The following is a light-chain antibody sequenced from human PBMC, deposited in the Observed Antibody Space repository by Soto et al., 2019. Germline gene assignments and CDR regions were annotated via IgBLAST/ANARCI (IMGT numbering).Light chain of an antibody. V-gene: IGKV1-13*02. CDR2: DVS. Sequence: AIQLTQSPSSLSASVGDRVTITCRASQAIRGALAWYQQKPGKAPKILIYDVSTLESGVPSRFSGSRSGTDFTLTISSLHPVDFATYYCQQFNSYPITFGQGTRLEIK. CDR3: QQFNSYPIT. CDR1: QAIRGA. J-gene: IGKJ5*01.